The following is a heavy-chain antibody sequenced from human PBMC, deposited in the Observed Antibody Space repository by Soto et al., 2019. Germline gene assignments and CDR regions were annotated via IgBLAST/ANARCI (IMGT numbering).Heavy chain of an antibody. CDR2: IYYSGST. CDR3: ARRGSYYYYGMDV. V-gene: IGHV4-34*01. J-gene: IGHJ6*02. Sequence: TLSLTCAVYGGSFSGYYWSWIRPPPGKGLEWIGGIYYSGSTYYNPSLKSRVTISVDTSKNQFSLKLSSVTAADTAVYYCARRGSYYYYGMDVWGQGTTVTVS. D-gene: IGHD5-12*01. CDR1: GGSFSGYY.